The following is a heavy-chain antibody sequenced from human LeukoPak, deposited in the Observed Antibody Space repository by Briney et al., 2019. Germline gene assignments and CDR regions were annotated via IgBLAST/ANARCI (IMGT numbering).Heavy chain of an antibody. Sequence: GGSLRLSCAASGLTISSNYMNWVRQAPGKGLEWVSVLYSGGSAYYADSVQGRFTISRDNSKDTLYLQMSSLRAEDTAVYYCANYHDNSGYSPHLDNWGQGTLVIVSS. CDR2: LYSGGSA. CDR1: GLTISSNY. CDR3: ANYHDNSGYSPHLDN. V-gene: IGHV3-53*01. D-gene: IGHD3-22*01. J-gene: IGHJ4*02.